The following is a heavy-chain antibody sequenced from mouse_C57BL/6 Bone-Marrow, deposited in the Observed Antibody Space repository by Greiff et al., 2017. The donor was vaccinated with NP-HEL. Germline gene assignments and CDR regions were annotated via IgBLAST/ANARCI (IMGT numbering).Heavy chain of an antibody. J-gene: IGHJ2*01. Sequence: EVHLVESGGGLVKPGGSLKLSCAASGFTFSDYGMHWVRQAPEKGLEWVAYISSGSSTIYYADTVKGRFTISRDNAKNTLFLQITSLRSEDTAMYYCARGDYDGYYFDYWGQGTTLTVSS. CDR3: ARGDYDGYYFDY. CDR2: ISSGSSTI. V-gene: IGHV5-17*01. D-gene: IGHD1-2*01. CDR1: GFTFSDYG.